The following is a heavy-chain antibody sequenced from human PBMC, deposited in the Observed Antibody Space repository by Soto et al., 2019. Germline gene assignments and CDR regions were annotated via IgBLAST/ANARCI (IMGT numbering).Heavy chain of an antibody. CDR2: INAGDGNT. J-gene: IGHJ4*02. Sequence: QVQLVQSGAEVKKPGASVKVSCKASGYTFTSYAMHWVRQAPGQRLEWMGWINAGDGNTKYSQKFQGRVTITRDTSASTACMELSSLRSEDTAVYYGARDAMTTEFDYWGQGTLVTVSS. V-gene: IGHV1-3*01. CDR1: GYTFTSYA. CDR3: ARDAMTTEFDY. D-gene: IGHD4-4*01.